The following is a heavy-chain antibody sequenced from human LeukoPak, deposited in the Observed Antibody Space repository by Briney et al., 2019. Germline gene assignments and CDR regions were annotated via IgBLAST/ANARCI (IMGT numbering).Heavy chain of an antibody. Sequence: SETLSLTCTVSGGSISNYYWSWIRQPPGKGLEWIGYIYYSGSTNYNPSLKSRVTISVDTSKNQFSLKLSSVTAADTAVYYCARGGNGWPIDYWGQGTLVTVSS. J-gene: IGHJ4*02. D-gene: IGHD6-19*01. CDR3: ARGGNGWPIDY. V-gene: IGHV4-59*01. CDR1: GGSISNYY. CDR2: IYYSGST.